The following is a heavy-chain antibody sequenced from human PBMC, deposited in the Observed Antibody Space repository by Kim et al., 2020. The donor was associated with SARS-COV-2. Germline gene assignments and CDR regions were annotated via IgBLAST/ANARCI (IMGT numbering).Heavy chain of an antibody. CDR3: AKDRDYYGSGDAFDI. V-gene: IGHV3-23*01. D-gene: IGHD3-10*01. Sequence: ESVKGRFTISRDNSKNTLDLQMNSLRAEDTAVYYCAKDRDYYGSGDAFDIWGQGTMVTVSS. J-gene: IGHJ3*02.